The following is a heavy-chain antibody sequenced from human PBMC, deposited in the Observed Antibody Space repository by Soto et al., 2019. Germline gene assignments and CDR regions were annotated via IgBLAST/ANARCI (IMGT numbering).Heavy chain of an antibody. D-gene: IGHD3-22*01. CDR2: VSYDGDNE. V-gene: IGHV3-30*18. Sequence: PGGSLRLSCAASGFTFDNYALNWVRQAPGKGLEWVAIVSYDGDNEYYADSVRGRFFISRDNSRNTLYLQTSSLRHEDTAVYYCAKDGGPAYDSSGYYCYWGQGTLVTVSS. J-gene: IGHJ4*02. CDR3: AKDGGPAYDSSGYYCY. CDR1: GFTFDNYA.